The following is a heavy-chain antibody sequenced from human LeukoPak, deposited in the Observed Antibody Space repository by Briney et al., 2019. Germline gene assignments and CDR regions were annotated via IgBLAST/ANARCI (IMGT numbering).Heavy chain of an antibody. D-gene: IGHD1-26*01. V-gene: IGHV3-23*01. CDR3: AKDPTPYVGASAD. CDR1: GFTFSSYA. CDR2: ITGSGDNT. Sequence: GGSRRLSCAASGFTFSSYAMSWVRQAPRKGLEWVSTITGSGDNTYYTDSVKGRFTFSRDNSKSTLYLQMNSLRAEDTAVYYCAKDPTPYVGASADWGQGTLVTVSS. J-gene: IGHJ4*02.